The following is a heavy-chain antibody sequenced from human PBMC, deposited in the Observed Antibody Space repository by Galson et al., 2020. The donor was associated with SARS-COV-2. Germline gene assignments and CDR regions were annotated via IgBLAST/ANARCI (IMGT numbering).Heavy chain of an antibody. Sequence: GESLKISCQGSGYTFSNLWIAWVRQMPGKGLEWMGIIYPGHSDTSYSPTFQGQVTISADESINTAYLQWSSLKASDTAKYYCARITVNSFDYWGQGTLVTVSS. CDR3: ARITVNSFDY. D-gene: IGHD3-16*02. V-gene: IGHV5-51*01. CDR1: GYTFSNLW. CDR2: IYPGHSDT. J-gene: IGHJ4*02.